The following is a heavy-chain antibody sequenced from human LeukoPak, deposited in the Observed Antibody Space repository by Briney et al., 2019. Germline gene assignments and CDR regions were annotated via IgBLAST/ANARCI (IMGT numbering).Heavy chain of an antibody. CDR3: AKGKAAAGYFDY. J-gene: IGHJ4*02. V-gene: IGHV3-23*01. CDR1: EFTFSSYA. Sequence: GGSLRLSCAASEFTFSSYAMSWVRQAPGKGLEWVSTISGSGNSTYYADSAKGRFTLSRDNSKNTLYLQMNSLRAEDTAVYYCAKGKAAAGYFDYWGQGTLVTVSS. CDR2: ISGSGNST. D-gene: IGHD6-25*01.